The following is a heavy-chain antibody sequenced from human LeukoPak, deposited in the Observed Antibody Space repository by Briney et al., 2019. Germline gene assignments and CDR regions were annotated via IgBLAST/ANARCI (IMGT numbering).Heavy chain of an antibody. CDR2: VSGRDTST. CDR3: AKWGDYDVLTGYYDSDY. D-gene: IGHD3-9*01. CDR1: GFTFSNYA. Sequence: GGFLRLSCAASGFTFSNYAVSWVRQAPGKGLEWVSAVSGRDTSTYYTDSVKGRFTISRDNSKNTLYLQMNSLSAEDTAIYYCAKWGDYDVLTGYYDSDYWGQGTLVTVSS. V-gene: IGHV3-23*01. J-gene: IGHJ4*02.